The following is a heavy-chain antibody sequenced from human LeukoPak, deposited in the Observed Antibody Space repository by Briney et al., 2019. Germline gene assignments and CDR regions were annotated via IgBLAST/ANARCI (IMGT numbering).Heavy chain of an antibody. Sequence: GRSLRLSCAASGFIFSSYGMHWVRQAPGKGLEWVAVIWYDGSNKYYADSVKGRFTISRDNSKNTLYLQMNSLRAEDTAVYYCARRARITMVRGINAFDIWGQGTMVTVSS. V-gene: IGHV3-33*08. CDR1: GFIFSSYG. CDR3: ARRARITMVRGINAFDI. D-gene: IGHD3-10*01. CDR2: IWYDGSNK. J-gene: IGHJ3*02.